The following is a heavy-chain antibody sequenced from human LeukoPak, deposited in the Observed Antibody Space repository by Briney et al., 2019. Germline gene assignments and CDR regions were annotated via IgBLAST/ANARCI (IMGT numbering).Heavy chain of an antibody. CDR1: GGTFSSYA. D-gene: IGHD1-26*01. CDR2: IIPIFGTA. J-gene: IGHJ4*02. CDR3: ASASNSKLGAIDY. Sequence: SVKVSCKASGGTFSSYAISWVRQAPGQGLEWMGGIIPIFGTANYAQKFQGRVTITADKSTSTAYMELSSLRSEDTAVYYCASASNSKLGAIDYWGQGTLVTVSS. V-gene: IGHV1-69*06.